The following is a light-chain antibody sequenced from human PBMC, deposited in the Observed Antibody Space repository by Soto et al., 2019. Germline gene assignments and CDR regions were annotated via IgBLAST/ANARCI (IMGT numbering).Light chain of an antibody. J-gene: IGLJ2*01. CDR1: KLGDKY. V-gene: IGLV3-1*01. CDR2: QDS. CDR3: QAWDSRTVV. Sequence: SYELTQPPSVSVSPGQTASITCSGAKLGDKYACWYQQKPGQSPVLVIYQDSKRPSRIPERFSGSNSGNTATLTISGTQAMDEADYCCQAWDSRTVVFGGGTKLTVL.